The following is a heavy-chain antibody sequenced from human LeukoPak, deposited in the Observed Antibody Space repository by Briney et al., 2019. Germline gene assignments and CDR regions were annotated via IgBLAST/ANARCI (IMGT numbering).Heavy chain of an antibody. D-gene: IGHD3-16*01. CDR1: GFTFDRYA. V-gene: IGHV3-23*01. CDR2: ITGSSSGT. J-gene: IGHJ3*01. Sequence: GGSLRLSCAATGFTFDRYAMNWVRQARGRGLELVSDITGSSSGTYYADSVKGRFTISRDNAKNTLYLQMNSLRAEDTAVYYCARALIKDALDAWGQGTMVTVSS. CDR3: ARALIKDALDA.